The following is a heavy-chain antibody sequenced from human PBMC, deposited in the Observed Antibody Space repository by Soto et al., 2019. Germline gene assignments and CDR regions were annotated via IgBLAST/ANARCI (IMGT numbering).Heavy chain of an antibody. J-gene: IGHJ4*02. V-gene: IGHV4-30-4*01. CDR2: IYYSGST. CDR3: ARYPGYDFWSGYFDY. CDR1: GGSISSGDYY. D-gene: IGHD3-3*01. Sequence: QVQLQESGPGLVKPSQTLSLTCTVSGGSISSGDYYWGWIRQPPGKGLEWIGYIYYSGSTYYNPSLKSRVTISVDTSKNQFSLKLSSVTAADTAVYYCARYPGYDFWSGYFDYWGQGTLVTVSS.